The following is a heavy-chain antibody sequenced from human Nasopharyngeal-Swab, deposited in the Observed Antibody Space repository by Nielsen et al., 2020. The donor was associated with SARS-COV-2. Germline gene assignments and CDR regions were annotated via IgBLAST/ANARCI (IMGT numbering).Heavy chain of an antibody. Sequence: SETLSLTCAISGDSVSSHSAGWNWIRQSPSSGLEWLGRTLYRSKWYNDYAESVKSRIAVNPDTSKNQFSLQLNSVTPEDTAVYYCARGRDFSLDSWGQGTLVTASS. CDR3: ARGRDFSLDS. J-gene: IGHJ4*02. V-gene: IGHV6-1*01. D-gene: IGHD3-3*01. CDR1: GDSVSSHSAG. CDR2: TLYRSKWYN.